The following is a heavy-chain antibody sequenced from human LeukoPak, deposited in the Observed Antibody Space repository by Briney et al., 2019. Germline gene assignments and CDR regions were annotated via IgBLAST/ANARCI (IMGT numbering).Heavy chain of an antibody. V-gene: IGHV1-2*02. D-gene: IGHD2-2*01. CDR3: ARSVRHCSSTSCYGPFFDY. J-gene: IGHJ4*02. Sequence: ASVKVSCKASGYTFTGYYMHWVRQAPGQGLEWMGWINPNSGGTNYAQKFQGRVTMTRDTSISTAYMELSRLRSDDTAVYYCARSVRHCSSTSCYGPFFDYWGQGTLVTVSS. CDR1: GYTFTGYY. CDR2: INPNSGGT.